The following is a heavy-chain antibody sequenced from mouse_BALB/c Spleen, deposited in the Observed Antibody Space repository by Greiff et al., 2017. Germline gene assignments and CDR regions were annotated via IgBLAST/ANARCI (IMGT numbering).Heavy chain of an antibody. CDR2: IWAGGST. V-gene: IGHV2-9*02. Sequence: QVQLKESGPGLVAPSQSLSITCTVSGFSLTSYGVHWVRQPPGKGLEWLGVIWAGGSTNYNSALMSRLSISKDNSKSQVFLKMNSLQTDDTAMYYCARGGMGYGNYVNWYFDVWGAGTTVTVSS. J-gene: IGHJ1*01. CDR3: ARGGMGYGNYVNWYFDV. D-gene: IGHD2-10*02. CDR1: GFSLTSYG.